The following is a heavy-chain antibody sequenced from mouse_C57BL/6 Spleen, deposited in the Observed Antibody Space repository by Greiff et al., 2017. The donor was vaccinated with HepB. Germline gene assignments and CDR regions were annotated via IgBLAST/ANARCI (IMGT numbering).Heavy chain of an antibody. CDR2: IDPANGNT. J-gene: IGHJ4*01. CDR3: AGGYSGNYVAMDY. Sequence: VQLKESVAELVRPGASVKLSCTASGFNIKNTYMHWVKQRPEQGLEWIGRIDPANGNTKYAPKFQGKATITADTSSNTAYLQLSSLTSEDTAIYYCAGGYSGNYVAMDYWGQGTSVTVSS. V-gene: IGHV14-3*01. CDR1: GFNIKNTY. D-gene: IGHD2-1*01.